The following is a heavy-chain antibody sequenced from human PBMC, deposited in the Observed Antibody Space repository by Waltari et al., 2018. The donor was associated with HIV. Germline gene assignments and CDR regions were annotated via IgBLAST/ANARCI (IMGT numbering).Heavy chain of an antibody. CDR2: IKQDGSKK. CDR3: ARGGFYGSGSKVN. CDR1: GFTFSRYW. Sequence: EVQLVESGGGLVQPGGSLRLSCAASGFTFSRYWMSWVRQPPGKGLEWVANIKQDGSKKYYVDSVNGRFTISRENAENSLYLQMNSLRAEDTAVYYCARGGFYGSGSKVNWGQGTLVTVSS. V-gene: IGHV3-7*04. D-gene: IGHD3-10*01. J-gene: IGHJ4*02.